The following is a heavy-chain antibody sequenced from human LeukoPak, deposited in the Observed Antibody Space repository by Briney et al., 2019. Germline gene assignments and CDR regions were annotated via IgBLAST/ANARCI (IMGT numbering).Heavy chain of an antibody. CDR2: ISFDGNDK. J-gene: IGHJ4*02. Sequence: GGSLRLSCAASGFTFSSYGMHWVRQAPGRGLEWVAVISFDGNDKHYADAAKGRFTVSRDNSRNTLYLQMNSLRDEDTAVYYCARELYGKSWYEYWGQGILLTVSS. D-gene: IGHD6-13*01. CDR1: GFTFSSYG. V-gene: IGHV3-30*03. CDR3: ARELYGKSWYEY.